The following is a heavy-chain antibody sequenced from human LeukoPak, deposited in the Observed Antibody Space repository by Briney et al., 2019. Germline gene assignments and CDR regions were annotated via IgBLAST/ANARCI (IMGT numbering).Heavy chain of an antibody. CDR3: TTDAGGRQYDILTGYYLGIGHVY. J-gene: IGHJ4*02. Sequence: NPGGSLRLSCAASGFTFSNAWMNWVRQAPGKGLEWVGRIKTKNDGGTTDYAAPVKGRFTISRDDSKNTLFLQLNGLKTEDTAVYYCTTDAGGRQYDILTGYYLGIGHVYWGQGTLVTVSS. D-gene: IGHD3-9*01. CDR1: GFTFSNAW. CDR2: IKTKNDGGTT. V-gene: IGHV3-15*01.